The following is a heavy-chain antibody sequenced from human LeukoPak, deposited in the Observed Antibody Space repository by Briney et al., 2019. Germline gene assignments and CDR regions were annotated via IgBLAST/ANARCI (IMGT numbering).Heavy chain of an antibody. CDR3: ARASHDYVWGSYPNDAFDI. D-gene: IGHD3-16*02. Sequence: SETLSLTCTVSGGSISSYYWSWIRQPAGKGLEWIGRIYTSGSTNYNPSLKSRVTMSVDTSENQFSLKLSSVTAADTAVYYCARASHDYVWGSYPNDAFDIWGQGTMVTVSS. V-gene: IGHV4-4*07. J-gene: IGHJ3*02. CDR1: GGSISSYY. CDR2: IYTSGST.